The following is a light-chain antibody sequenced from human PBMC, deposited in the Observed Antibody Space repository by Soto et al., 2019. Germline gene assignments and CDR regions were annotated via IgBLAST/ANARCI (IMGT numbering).Light chain of an antibody. Sequence: DIQMTQSPSTLSASVGDRVTITCRASQSISSWLAWYQQKPGKAPKLLIYDASSLESGVPSRFSGSGSGTEFTLTISSLQPDDFATYYCQQYNSYSELTFCGGTKVEIK. CDR3: QQYNSYSELT. CDR1: QSISSW. J-gene: IGKJ4*01. V-gene: IGKV1-5*01. CDR2: DAS.